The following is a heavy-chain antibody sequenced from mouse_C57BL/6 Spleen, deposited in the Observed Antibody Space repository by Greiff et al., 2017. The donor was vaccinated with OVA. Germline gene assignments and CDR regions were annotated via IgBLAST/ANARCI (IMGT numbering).Heavy chain of an antibody. CDR1: GFSLTSYG. CDR2: IWSGGST. CDR3: AGIYYDYDDAMDY. J-gene: IGHJ4*01. V-gene: IGHV2-2*01. D-gene: IGHD2-4*01. Sequence: VQRVESGPGLVQPSQSLSITCTVSGFSLTSYGVHWVRQSPGKGLEWLGVIWSGGSTDYNAAFISRLSISKDNSKSQVFFKMNSLQADDTAIYYCAGIYYDYDDAMDYWGQGTSVTVSS.